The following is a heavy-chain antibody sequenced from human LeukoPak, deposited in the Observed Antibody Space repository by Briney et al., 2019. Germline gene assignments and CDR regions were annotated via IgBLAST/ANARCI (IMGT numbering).Heavy chain of an antibody. Sequence: GSSVKVSCKASGGTFSSYAISWVRQAPGQRLEWMGGIIPIFGTANYAQKFQGRVTITADESTSTAYMELSSLRSEDTAVYYCARGALSLLYYYCYMDVWGKGTTVTVSS. D-gene: IGHD5/OR15-5a*01. J-gene: IGHJ6*03. CDR1: GGTFSSYA. CDR2: IIPIFGTA. CDR3: ARGALSLLYYYCYMDV. V-gene: IGHV1-69*01.